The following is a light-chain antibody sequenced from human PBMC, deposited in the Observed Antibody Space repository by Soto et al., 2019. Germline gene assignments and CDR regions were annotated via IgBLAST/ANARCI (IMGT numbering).Light chain of an antibody. J-gene: IGKJ1*01. CDR1: QSISSNY. Sequence: EIVLTQSPGTLSMSPGERATLSCRASQSISSNYLAWYQQKPGQAPRLLIYGASSRATGIPDRFSGSGSRTDFTLPISRLEAEDFAVYYCQQYGSSPRTFGQGTKVEFK. CDR3: QQYGSSPRT. V-gene: IGKV3-20*01. CDR2: GAS.